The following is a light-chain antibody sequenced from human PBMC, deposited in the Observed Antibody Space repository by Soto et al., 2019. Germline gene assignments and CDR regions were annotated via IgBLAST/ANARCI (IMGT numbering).Light chain of an antibody. Sequence: DIQMTPSPSSLSASVGDSVPITCRASQGISNYLAWYQQKTGKDPNLLIYSASTLHSGVPSRFSGSGSGTEFTLKISSLKTDELATYDCKQYNSYQWTVGQGNKGDIK. CDR3: KQYNSYQWT. CDR1: QGISNY. CDR2: SAS. J-gene: IGKJ1*01. V-gene: IGKV1-16*01.